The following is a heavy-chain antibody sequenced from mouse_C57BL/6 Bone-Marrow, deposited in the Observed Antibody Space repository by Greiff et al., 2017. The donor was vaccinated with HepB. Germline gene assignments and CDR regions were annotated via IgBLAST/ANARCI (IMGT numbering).Heavy chain of an antibody. CDR3: ARWDYYGSDY. V-gene: IGHV1-26*01. J-gene: IGHJ2*01. CDR2: INPNNGGT. D-gene: IGHD1-1*01. Sequence: VQLQQSGPELVKPGASVKISCKASGYTFTDYYMNWVKQSHGKSLEWIGDINPNNGGTSYNQKFKGKATLTVDKSSSTAYMELRSLTSEDSAVYYCARWDYYGSDYWGQGTTLTVSS. CDR1: GYTFTDYY.